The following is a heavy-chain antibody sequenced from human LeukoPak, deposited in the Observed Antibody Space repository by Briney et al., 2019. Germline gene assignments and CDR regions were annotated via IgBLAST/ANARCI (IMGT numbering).Heavy chain of an antibody. Sequence: ASVKVSCKASGYTFTGYYMHWVRQAPGQGLEWMGWINPNSGGTNYAQKFQGRVTMTRDTSISTAYMELSRLRSDDTAVYYCARVMVRGVIIPYCWGQGTLVTVSS. V-gene: IGHV1-2*02. CDR2: INPNSGGT. D-gene: IGHD3-10*01. J-gene: IGHJ4*02. CDR3: ARVMVRGVIIPYC. CDR1: GYTFTGYY.